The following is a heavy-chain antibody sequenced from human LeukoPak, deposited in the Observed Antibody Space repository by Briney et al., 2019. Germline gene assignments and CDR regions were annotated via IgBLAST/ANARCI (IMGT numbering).Heavy chain of an antibody. CDR3: ARVGGIAAAGNFDY. CDR2: IYHSGST. D-gene: IGHD6-13*01. CDR1: GGSISSSNW. J-gene: IGHJ4*02. Sequence: SETLSLTCAVSGGSISSSNWWSWVRRPPGKGLEWIGEIYHSGSTNYNPSLKSRVTISVDKSKNQFSLKLSSVTAADTAVYYCARVGGIAAAGNFDYWGQGTLVTVSS. V-gene: IGHV4-4*02.